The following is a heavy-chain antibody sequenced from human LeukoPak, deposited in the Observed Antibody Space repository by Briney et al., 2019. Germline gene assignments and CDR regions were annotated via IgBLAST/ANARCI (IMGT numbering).Heavy chain of an antibody. CDR1: GVSISNYY. D-gene: IGHD6-13*01. J-gene: IGHJ4*02. V-gene: IGHV4-4*07. CDR3: ASSSWYGRIDY. CDR2: IYASGST. Sequence: PSETLSLTCTVSGVSISNYYWSWIRQPAGKRLEWIGRIYASGSTDYNPSLKSRVTMSVDTSKNQFSLRLTSLTAADTAVYYCASSSWYGRIDYWGQGTLVTVSS.